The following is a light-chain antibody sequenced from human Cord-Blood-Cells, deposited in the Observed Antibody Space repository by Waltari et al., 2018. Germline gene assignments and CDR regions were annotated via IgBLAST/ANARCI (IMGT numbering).Light chain of an antibody. CDR3: QQRSNWPIT. J-gene: IGKJ5*01. CDR1: QSVSSY. CDR2: DAS. Sequence: EIVLTQSPATLSLSPGERATLSCRASQSVSSYLAWYQQKPGQAPRLLIYDASTRATGIPARCSGSVSGTDFTLTISSLEPEDFAVNYCQQRSNWPITFGQGTRLEIK. V-gene: IGKV3-11*01.